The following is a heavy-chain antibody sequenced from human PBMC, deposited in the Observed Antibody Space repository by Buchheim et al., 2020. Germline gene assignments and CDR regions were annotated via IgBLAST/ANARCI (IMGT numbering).Heavy chain of an antibody. CDR2: ISSTFNNI. Sequence: EVQLVESGVGLVKPGGSQRLSCVASGFTLNNYNMNWVRQAPGKGLEWVSSISSTFNNIYYADSVKGRFTISRDNAKNILYLQMDSLRAEDTAVYYCARDFMITHHYYGMDVWGQGTT. V-gene: IGHV3-21*02. CDR3: ARDFMITHHYYGMDV. J-gene: IGHJ6*02. CDR1: GFTLNNYN. D-gene: IGHD3-16*01.